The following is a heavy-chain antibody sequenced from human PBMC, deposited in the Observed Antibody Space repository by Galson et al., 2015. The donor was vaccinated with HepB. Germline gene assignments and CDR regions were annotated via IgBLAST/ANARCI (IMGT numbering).Heavy chain of an antibody. CDR1: GFTFSSYA. CDR2: ISGSGGST. Sequence: SLRLSCAASGFTFSSYAMSWVRQAPGKGLEWVSAISGSGGSTYYADSVKGRFTISRDNSKNTLYLQMNSLRAEDTAVYYCAKDTMVRGVEDLSGMDVWGQGTTVTVSS. CDR3: AKDTMVRGVEDLSGMDV. D-gene: IGHD3-10*01. J-gene: IGHJ6*02. V-gene: IGHV3-23*01.